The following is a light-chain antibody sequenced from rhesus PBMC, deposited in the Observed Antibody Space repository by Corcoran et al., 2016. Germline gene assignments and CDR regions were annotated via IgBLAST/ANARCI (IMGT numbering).Light chain of an antibody. CDR1: QSVSSY. J-gene: IGKJ1*01. CDR2: GAS. CDR3: LQSGNWTWT. Sequence: EIVMTQSPATLALSPGERATLSCRASQSVSSYLAWYQQKPGQAPRLFIDGASRRATGIPDRFSGSGSGTEVTLTISSLEPEDVGVYFCLQSGNWTWTFGQGTKVGIK. V-gene: IGKV3-24*04.